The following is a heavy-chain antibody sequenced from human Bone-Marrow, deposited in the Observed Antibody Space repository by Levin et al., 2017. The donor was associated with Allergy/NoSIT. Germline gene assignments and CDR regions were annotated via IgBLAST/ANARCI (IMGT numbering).Heavy chain of an antibody. Sequence: SQTLSLTCAVSGGSMSSGGYSWSWIRQPPGKGLEWIGYIYHSGSTDYNPALKSRVTISVDRSKNQFSLKLSSVTAADTAGYYCAGAPYGDWPDFDYWGQGTLVTVSS. J-gene: IGHJ4*02. CDR1: GGSMSSGGYS. V-gene: IGHV4-30-2*01. CDR3: AGAPYGDWPDFDY. CDR2: IYHSGST. D-gene: IGHD4-17*01.